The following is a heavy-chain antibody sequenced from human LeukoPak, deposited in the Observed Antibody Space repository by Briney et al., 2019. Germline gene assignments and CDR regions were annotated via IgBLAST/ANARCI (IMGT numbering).Heavy chain of an antibody. D-gene: IGHD4-23*01. V-gene: IGHV3-11*01. CDR1: GFSFSDHY. Sequence: PGGSLRLSCVASGFSFSDHYMGWIRQAPGKGLEWISYVSSSGSKTYNADSLKGRFTISRDNAKNSLYLGMNSLRDEDTAVYYCARGFYGGNPLDALDIWGQGTAVTVSS. CDR3: ARGFYGGNPLDALDI. J-gene: IGHJ3*02. CDR2: VSSSGSKT.